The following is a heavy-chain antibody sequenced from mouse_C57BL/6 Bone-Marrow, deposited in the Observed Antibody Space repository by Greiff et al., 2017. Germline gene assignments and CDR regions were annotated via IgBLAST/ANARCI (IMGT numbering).Heavy chain of an antibody. Sequence: QVQLKQPGAELVKPGASVKMSCKASGYTFTSYWITWVKQRPGQGLEWIGDLYPGSGSTNYTEKFKSKATLTVDTSSSTAYMQLRRMTAEDSAVYYCAILYGSSRYYAMDYWGQGTSVTVSS. CDR2: LYPGSGST. V-gene: IGHV1-55*01. CDR3: AILYGSSRYYAMDY. J-gene: IGHJ4*01. CDR1: GYTFTSYW. D-gene: IGHD1-1*01.